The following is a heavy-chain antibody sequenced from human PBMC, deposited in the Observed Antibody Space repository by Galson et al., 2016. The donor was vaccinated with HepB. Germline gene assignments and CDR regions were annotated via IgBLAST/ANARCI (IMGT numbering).Heavy chain of an antibody. V-gene: IGHV1-18*04. CDR2: ISPYNGDT. Sequence: SVKVSCKASGYTFTSYGISWVRQAPGQGLEWMGWISPYNGDTNSAQNLQGRVTMTTDTSTSTAYMELRSLRSDDTAVYYCARVSVLGAAPLFDPWGQGTLVTVSS. D-gene: IGHD3-16*01. J-gene: IGHJ5*02. CDR3: ARVSVLGAAPLFDP. CDR1: GYTFTSYG.